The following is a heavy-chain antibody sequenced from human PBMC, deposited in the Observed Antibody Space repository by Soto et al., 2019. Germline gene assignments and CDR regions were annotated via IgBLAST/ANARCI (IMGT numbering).Heavy chain of an antibody. CDR2: ISDSGATT. V-gene: IGHV3-23*01. D-gene: IGHD1-26*01. CDR1: GFPFGENA. J-gene: IGHJ4*02. CDR3: TTDPLVGATTGVDY. Sequence: GGSLRLSCAASGFPFGENAMSWVRQAPGKGLEWVSGISDSGATTYYADSVRGRFTISRDNSKNTLYLQMNSLKTEDTAAYYCTTDPLVGATTGVDYWGQGTLVTVSS.